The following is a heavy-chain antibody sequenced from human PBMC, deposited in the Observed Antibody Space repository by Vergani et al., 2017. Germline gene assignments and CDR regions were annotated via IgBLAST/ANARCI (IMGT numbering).Heavy chain of an antibody. Sequence: QVQLVQSGAEVKKPGASVKVSCKASGYTFTSYDINWVRQATGQGLEWMGWMNPNSGNTGYAQKFQGRVTMTRNTSISTAYMELSSLRSEDTAVYYCARGGGRKGYFSSTSCPFDYWGQGTLVTVSS. D-gene: IGHD2-2*01. CDR1: GYTFTSYD. CDR3: ARGGGRKGYFSSTSCPFDY. V-gene: IGHV1-8*01. CDR2: MNPNSGNT. J-gene: IGHJ4*02.